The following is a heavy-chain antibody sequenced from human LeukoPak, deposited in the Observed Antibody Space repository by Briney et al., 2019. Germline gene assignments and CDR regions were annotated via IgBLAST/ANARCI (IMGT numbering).Heavy chain of an antibody. CDR1: GYTLTELS. J-gene: IGHJ4*02. CDR3: ARDAYCGGDCYSGIDY. D-gene: IGHD2-21*02. V-gene: IGHV1-69*04. Sequence: SVKVSCKVSGYTLTELSMHWVRQAPGQGLEWMGRIIPILGIANYAQKFQGRVTITADKSTSTAYMELSSLRSEDTAVYYCARDAYCGGDCYSGIDYWGQGTLVTVSS. CDR2: IIPILGIA.